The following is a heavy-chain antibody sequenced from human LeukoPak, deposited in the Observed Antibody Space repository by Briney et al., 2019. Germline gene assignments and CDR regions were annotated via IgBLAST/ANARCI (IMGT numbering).Heavy chain of an antibody. D-gene: IGHD2-2*02. CDR2: IYYSGST. CDR1: GGSISSGGYY. J-gene: IGHJ4*02. Sequence: PSETLSLTCTVSGGSISSGGYYWSWIRQHPGKGLEWIGYIYYSGSTYYNPSLKSRVTISVDTSKNQFSLKLSSVTAADTAVYYCARESGEHCSSTRCYTGLFDYWGQGTLVTVSS. V-gene: IGHV4-31*03. CDR3: ARESGEHCSSTRCYTGLFDY.